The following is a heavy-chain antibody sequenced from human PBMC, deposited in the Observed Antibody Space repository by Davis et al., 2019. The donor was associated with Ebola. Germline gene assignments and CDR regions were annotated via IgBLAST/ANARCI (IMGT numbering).Heavy chain of an antibody. CDR3: ASPLEGY. CDR2: IYHSGST. V-gene: IGHV4-38-2*02. Sequence: GSLRLSCTVSGYSISSGYYWGWIRQPPGKGLEWIGSIYHSGSTYYNPSLKSRVTISVDTSKNQFSLKLSSVTAADTAVYYCASPLEGYWGQGTLVTVSS. J-gene: IGHJ4*02. CDR1: GYSISSGYY. D-gene: IGHD3-3*02.